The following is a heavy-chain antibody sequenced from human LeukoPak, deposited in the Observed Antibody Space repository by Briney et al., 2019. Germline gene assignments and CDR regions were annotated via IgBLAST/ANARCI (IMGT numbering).Heavy chain of an antibody. CDR2: IKWNGGST. V-gene: IGHV3-20*04. Sequence: GGSLRLSCAASGFTFDDYGMSWVRQAPGKGLEWVSGIKWNGGSTGYADSVKGRFTISRDNAKNSLYLQMNSLRAEDTALYYCARDATFYYYYYMDVWGKGTTVTVSS. J-gene: IGHJ6*03. CDR1: GFTFDDYG. CDR3: ARDATFYYYYYMDV.